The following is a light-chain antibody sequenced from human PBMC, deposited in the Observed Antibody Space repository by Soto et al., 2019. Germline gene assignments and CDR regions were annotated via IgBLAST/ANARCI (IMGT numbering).Light chain of an antibody. Sequence: EIVLTQSPGTLSLSPGERATLSCRASQSVSRSYLAWYQQKPGQAPRLLIYGASSRATGIPDRFSGSGSGTDFTLTISRREPEEFTVYYCQQYGSSPLTFGQGTRLEIK. J-gene: IGKJ5*01. CDR3: QQYGSSPLT. CDR2: GAS. V-gene: IGKV3-20*01. CDR1: QSVSRSY.